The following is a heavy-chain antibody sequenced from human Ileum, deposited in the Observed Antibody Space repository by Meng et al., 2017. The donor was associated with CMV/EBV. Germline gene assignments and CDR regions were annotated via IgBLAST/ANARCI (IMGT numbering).Heavy chain of an antibody. V-gene: IGHV4-4*07. Sequence: QVQRPGSGPGLLKPSGPSSRTCPISSASITPYYWNWIRQPAGKGLEWIGRIYTGGPTDYNPSLKSRVTMSVDMSKNQFFLNLSSVTAADTAVYYCARGQTVRGFEYWGLGILVTVSS. CDR3: ARGQTVRGFEY. CDR2: IYTGGPT. J-gene: IGHJ4*02. D-gene: IGHD3-10*01. CDR1: SASITPYY.